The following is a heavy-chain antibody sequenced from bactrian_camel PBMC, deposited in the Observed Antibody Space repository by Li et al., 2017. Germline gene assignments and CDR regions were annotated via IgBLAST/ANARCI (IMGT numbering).Heavy chain of an antibody. CDR2: MYTGGGSS. V-gene: IGHV3S1*01. J-gene: IGHJ4*01. D-gene: IGHD8*01. Sequence: HVQLVESGGGSVQAGGSLRLSCEVSGQTVSNYCMGWFRQAPGKEREAVAVMYTGGGSSYYADSVKGRFTISEDNSGNTVYLQMRSLRPEDSAMYYCAADVGSMSGNCQPNYWGQGTQVTVS. CDR1: GQTVSNYC. CDR3: AADVGSMSGNCQPNY.